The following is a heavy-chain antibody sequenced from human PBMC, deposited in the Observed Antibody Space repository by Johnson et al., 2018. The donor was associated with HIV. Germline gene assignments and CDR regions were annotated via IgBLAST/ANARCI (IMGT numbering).Heavy chain of an antibody. Sequence: QVQLVESGGGLVQPGGSLRLSCAASGFTFSSYAMHWVRQAPGKGLEWVAVISYDGNNEYYADSVKGRFTISRDNSNNTLYLQMNSLRPEDTAVFYCARDVGAFDIWGQGTMVTVSS. CDR1: GFTFSSYA. CDR2: ISYDGNNE. V-gene: IGHV3-30*04. J-gene: IGHJ3*02. CDR3: ARDVGAFDI.